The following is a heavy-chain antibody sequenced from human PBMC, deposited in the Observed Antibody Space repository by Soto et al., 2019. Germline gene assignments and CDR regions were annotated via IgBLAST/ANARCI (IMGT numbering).Heavy chain of an antibody. CDR2: ISYEGANT. CDR1: GFTFSSYA. Sequence: GGSLRLSCAASGFTFSSYAMHWVRQAPGKGLEWVAVISYEGANTYYAASVKGRFTISRDNSKSTLYLQMDSLRPEDTGVYYCARVTPGNNLYYFSGLDVWGQGTSVTVSS. D-gene: IGHD1-1*01. J-gene: IGHJ6*02. CDR3: ARVTPGNNLYYFSGLDV. V-gene: IGHV3-30-3*01.